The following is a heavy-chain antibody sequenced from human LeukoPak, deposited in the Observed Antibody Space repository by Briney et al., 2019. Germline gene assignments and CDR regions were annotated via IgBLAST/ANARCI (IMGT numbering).Heavy chain of an antibody. J-gene: IGHJ4*02. CDR2: IKQDGSEK. Sequence: TGGSLRLSYAASGFTFTSYWMSWVRQAPGKGLEWVASIKQDGSEKYYVDSVKGRFTISRDNAKNSLNLQMNSLRAEDTAVYYCARHPNYYDSSGYYKGFDCWGQGTLVTVSS. D-gene: IGHD3-22*01. CDR3: ARHPNYYDSSGYYKGFDC. CDR1: GFTFTSYW. V-gene: IGHV3-7*03.